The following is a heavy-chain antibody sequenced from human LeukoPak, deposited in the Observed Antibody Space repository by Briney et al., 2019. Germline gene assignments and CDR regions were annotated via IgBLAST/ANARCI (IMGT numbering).Heavy chain of an antibody. V-gene: IGHV3-7*01. CDR1: GFTFSSYW. D-gene: IGHD6-13*01. J-gene: IGHJ4*02. CDR2: IKQDGSEK. CDR3: ARVGDSSSWYERFDY. Sequence: GGSLRLSCAASGFTFSSYWMSWVRQAPGKGLERVANIKQDGSEKYYVDSVKGRFTISRDNAKNSLYLQMNSLRAEDTAVYYCARVGDSSSWYERFDYWGQGTLVTVSS.